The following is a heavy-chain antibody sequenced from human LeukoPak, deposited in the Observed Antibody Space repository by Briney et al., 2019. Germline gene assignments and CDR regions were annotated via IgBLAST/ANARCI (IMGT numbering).Heavy chain of an antibody. CDR2: IIPIFGTA. D-gene: IGHD3-10*01. Sequence: SVKVSCKASGGTFSSYAIRWVRQAPGQGLEWMGGIIPIFGTANYAQKFQGRVTITADESTSTAYMELSSLRSEDTAVYYCARRYYYGSGTLERGVFDYWGQGTLVTVSS. CDR3: ARRYYYGSGTLERGVFDY. V-gene: IGHV1-69*13. CDR1: GGTFSSYA. J-gene: IGHJ4*02.